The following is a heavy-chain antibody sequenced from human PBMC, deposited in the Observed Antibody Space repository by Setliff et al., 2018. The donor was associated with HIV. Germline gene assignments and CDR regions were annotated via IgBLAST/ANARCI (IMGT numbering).Heavy chain of an antibody. CDR3: ARGLGSTRFDP. CDR1: GYTFTSYG. V-gene: IGHV1-18*01. D-gene: IGHD2-2*01. CDR2: IGADNGNT. Sequence: GASVKVSCKASGYTFTSYGITWVRQAPGQGLEWMGWIGADNGNTNYAQKFQGRVTMTTDTSTSTVYMELRSLISDDTAVYYCARGLGSTRFDPWGQGTLVTVSS. J-gene: IGHJ5*02.